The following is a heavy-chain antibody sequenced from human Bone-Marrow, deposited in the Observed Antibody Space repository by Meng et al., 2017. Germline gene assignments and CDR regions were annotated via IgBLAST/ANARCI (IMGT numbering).Heavy chain of an antibody. CDR1: GYTFSGYS. Sequence: SVKVSCKASGYTFSGYSIRWVRQAPGQGLEWMGGIIPIFGTATYAQKFEGRVTITADESTSTAYMELSSLRSEDTAVYYCARFHPDYGSGSYYFVEYNWFDPWGQGTLVTVSS. CDR2: IIPIFGTA. CDR3: ARFHPDYGSGSYYFVEYNWFDP. D-gene: IGHD3-10*01. V-gene: IGHV1-69*13. J-gene: IGHJ5*02.